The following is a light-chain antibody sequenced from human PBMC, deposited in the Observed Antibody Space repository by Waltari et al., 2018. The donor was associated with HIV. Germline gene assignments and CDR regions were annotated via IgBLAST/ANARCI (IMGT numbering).Light chain of an antibody. CDR1: SSNIGPGYA. CDR3: QSYDSSLSGFVV. V-gene: IGLV1-40*01. CDR2: GNT. Sequence: QSVLTQPPSVSGAPGQRVTISCTGSSSNIGPGYAVHWYQQLPGTAPNVLIYGNTNRPAGVPDRFSGSKSGTSASLAITGLQAEDEADYYCQSYDSSLSGFVVFGGGTKVTVL. J-gene: IGLJ2*01.